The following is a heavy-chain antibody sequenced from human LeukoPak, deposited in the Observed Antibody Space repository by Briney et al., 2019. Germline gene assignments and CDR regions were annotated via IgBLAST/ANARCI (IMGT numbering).Heavy chain of an antibody. D-gene: IGHD4-17*01. CDR1: GFTFNIYG. J-gene: IGHJ4*02. Sequence: GGSLRLSCAASGFTFNIYGMHWVRQAPGKGLEWVAFIRYDGNNKYYADSVKGRFTISRDNSKNTLFLQMNSLRAEDTAVYYCAKDRDPYGDFGVSLDDWGQKTLVTVSS. CDR2: IRYDGNNK. CDR3: AKDRDPYGDFGVSLDD. V-gene: IGHV3-30*02.